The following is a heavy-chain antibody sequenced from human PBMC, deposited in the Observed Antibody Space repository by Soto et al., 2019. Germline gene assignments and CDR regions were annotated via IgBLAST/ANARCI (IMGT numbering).Heavy chain of an antibody. Sequence: PSETLSLTCTFSGGSISSGGYYWSWIRQHPGKGLEWIGYIYYSGSTYYNPSLKSRVTISVDTSKNQFSLKLSSVTAADTAVYYCAIHSRAARPGSEHAFDIWGQGTMVTVS. CDR1: GGSISSGGYY. V-gene: IGHV4-31*03. CDR2: IYYSGST. CDR3: AIHSRAARPGSEHAFDI. D-gene: IGHD6-6*01. J-gene: IGHJ3*02.